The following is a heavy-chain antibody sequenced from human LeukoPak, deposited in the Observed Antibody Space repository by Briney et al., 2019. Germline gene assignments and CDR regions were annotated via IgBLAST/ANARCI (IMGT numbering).Heavy chain of an antibody. CDR2: IYYSGST. V-gene: IGHV4-39*07. J-gene: IGHJ4*02. CDR3: ARVGKYRDRVLFDY. D-gene: IGHD1-14*01. CDR1: GGSISSSSYY. Sequence: PSETLSLTCTVSGGSISSSSYYWGWIRQPPGKGLERIGSIYYSGSTYYNQSLKSRVTISVDTSKNQFSLKLSSVTAADTAVYYCARVGKYRDRVLFDYWGQGTLVTVSS.